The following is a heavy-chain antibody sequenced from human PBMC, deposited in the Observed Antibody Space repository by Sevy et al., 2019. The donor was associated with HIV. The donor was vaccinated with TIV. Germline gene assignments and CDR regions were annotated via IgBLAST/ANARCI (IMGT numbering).Heavy chain of an antibody. Sequence: SETLSLTCTVSGGSISSSDNYWGWIRQPPGKGLDWIASSYYSGSTYYNPSLKSRVTISVDTSKNQSSLKLRSVTAADTAVYYCARRRVEDYYGSGTPPLVNGPFDIWGQGTMVIVSS. V-gene: IGHV4-39*01. D-gene: IGHD3-10*01. CDR3: ARRRVEDYYGSGTPPLVNGPFDI. CDR2: SYYSGST. J-gene: IGHJ3*02. CDR1: GGSISSSDNY.